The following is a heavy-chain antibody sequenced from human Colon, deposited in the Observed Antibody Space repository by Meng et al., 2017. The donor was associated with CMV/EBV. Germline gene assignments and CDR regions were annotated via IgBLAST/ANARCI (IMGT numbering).Heavy chain of an antibody. CDR3: ARQVSSSSTYVS. V-gene: IGHV3-66*04. D-gene: IGHD2-2*01. J-gene: IGHJ5*02. Sequence: VGRGESGGGLVQPGESLGLSCAASGFTVSNSYMSWVRQAPGKGLEWVSALYSGGITYYADSVKGRFAISADNSKNTLYLQMDGLRAEDTAVYYCARQVSSSSTYVSWGQGTLVTVSS. CDR2: LYSGGIT. CDR1: GFTVSNSY.